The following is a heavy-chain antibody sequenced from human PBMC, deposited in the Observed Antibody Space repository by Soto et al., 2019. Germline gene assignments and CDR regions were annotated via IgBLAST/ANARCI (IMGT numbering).Heavy chain of an antibody. D-gene: IGHD2-2*01. J-gene: IGHJ5*02. CDR2: IYYSGST. CDR3: ARSTSPKNCSSTSCYNWFDP. V-gene: IGHV4-59*01. CDR1: GGSISSYY. Sequence: SETLSLTCTVSGGSISSYYWSWIRQPPGKGLEWIGYIYYSGSTNYNPSLKSRVTISVDTSKNQFSLKLSSVTAADTAVYYCARSTSPKNCSSTSCYNWFDPWGQGTLVTVSS.